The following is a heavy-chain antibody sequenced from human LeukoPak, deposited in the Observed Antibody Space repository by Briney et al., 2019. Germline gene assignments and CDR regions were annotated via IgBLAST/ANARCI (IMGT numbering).Heavy chain of an antibody. V-gene: IGHV4-61*05. CDR3: ARRGIAAAGYDY. Sequence: SETLSLTCTVSGGSISSSSAYWGWIRQPPGKGLEWIGYIYYSGSTNYNPSLKSRVTISVDTSKNQFSLKLSSVTAADTAVYYCARRGIAAAGYDYWGQGTLVTVSS. CDR1: GGSISSSSAY. D-gene: IGHD6-13*01. CDR2: IYYSGST. J-gene: IGHJ4*02.